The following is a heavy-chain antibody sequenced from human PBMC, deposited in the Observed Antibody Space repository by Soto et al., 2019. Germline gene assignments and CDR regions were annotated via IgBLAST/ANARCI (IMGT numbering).Heavy chain of an antibody. CDR1: GGSVSSGAYS. CDR3: ARRRTLLYGMDV. V-gene: IGHV4-30-2*01. D-gene: IGHD2-15*01. CDR2: IYQSGTT. J-gene: IGHJ6*02. Sequence: QLQLQESGSGLVKPSQTLSLTCSVSGGSVSSGAYSWIWIRQPPGKGLEWVGYIYQSGTTYYNPSRRSRVTISIARPKNQFSLRLSSVTAADTAVYYCARRRTLLYGMDVWGQGTTVTVSS.